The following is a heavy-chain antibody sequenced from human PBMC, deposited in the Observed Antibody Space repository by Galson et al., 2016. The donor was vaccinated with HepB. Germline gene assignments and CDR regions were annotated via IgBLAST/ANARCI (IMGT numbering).Heavy chain of an antibody. J-gene: IGHJ2*01. CDR3: AREDIRFLEWLGYYSDL. CDR1: GFTFRSYS. CDR2: IDSKGEYR. Sequence: SLRLSCAGSGFTFRSYSINWVRQTPGKGLEWVSSIDSKGEYRNYADSVKGRFTISRDNAKNSVYLQMNSLSAEDTALYYCAREDIRFLEWLGYYSDLWGRGTLVTVSS. D-gene: IGHD3-3*01. V-gene: IGHV3-21*06.